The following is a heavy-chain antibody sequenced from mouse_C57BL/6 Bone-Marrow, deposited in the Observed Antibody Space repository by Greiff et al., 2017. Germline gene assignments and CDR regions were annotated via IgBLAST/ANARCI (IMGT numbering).Heavy chain of an antibody. Sequence: EVQLQQSGPELVKPGASVKISCKASGYTFTDYYMNWVKQSHGKSLEWIGDINPNNGGTSYNQKFKGKATLTVDKSPSTAYMELRSLTSEDSAVYYCAREGDWDWYFDVWGTGTTVTVSS. CDR1: GYTFTDYY. D-gene: IGHD4-1*01. V-gene: IGHV1-26*01. CDR2: INPNNGGT. J-gene: IGHJ1*03. CDR3: AREGDWDWYFDV.